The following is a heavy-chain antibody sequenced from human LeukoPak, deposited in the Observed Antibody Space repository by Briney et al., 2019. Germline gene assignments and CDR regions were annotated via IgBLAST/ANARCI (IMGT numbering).Heavy chain of an antibody. CDR2: IDWKGESV. J-gene: IGHJ4*02. CDR1: GFTFDNYA. V-gene: IGHV3-9*01. D-gene: IGHD3-10*01. CDR3: AKDGREFRTDEPWLDY. Sequence: SLRLSCAASGFTFDNYAIHWVRQGPGKGLEWVSGIDWKGESVRYGDSVKGRFTISRDNAKNIVYLRMNSLRPDDTALHYCAKDGREFRTDEPWLDYWGQGIQVTVSS.